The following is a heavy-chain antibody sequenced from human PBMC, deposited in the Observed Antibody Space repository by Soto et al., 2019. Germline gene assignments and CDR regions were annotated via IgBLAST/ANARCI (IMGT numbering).Heavy chain of an antibody. CDR3: ARVGRHCISTSCYRNYFDY. D-gene: IGHD2-2*02. J-gene: IGHJ4*02. Sequence: PGGSLRLSCAASGFTFSDYYMSWIRQAPGKGLEWVSYISSSGSTIYYADSVKGRFTISRDNAKNSLYLQMNSLRAEDTAVYHSARVGRHCISTSCYRNYFDYWGQGTLVTVSS. CDR1: GFTFSDYY. V-gene: IGHV3-11*01. CDR2: ISSSGSTI.